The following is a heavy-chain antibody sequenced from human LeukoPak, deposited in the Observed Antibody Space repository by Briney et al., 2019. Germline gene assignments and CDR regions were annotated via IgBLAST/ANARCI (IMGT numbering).Heavy chain of an antibody. D-gene: IGHD3-10*01. CDR2: ISAYNGNT. V-gene: IGHV1-18*01. Sequence: GASVKVSCKASGYTFTSYGISWVRQAPGQGLEWMGWISAYNGNTNYAQKLQGRVTVTTDTSTSTAYMELRSLRSDDTAVYYCARDSRGSGSYYGWFDPWGQGTLVTVSS. CDR3: ARDSRGSGSYYGWFDP. CDR1: GYTFTSYG. J-gene: IGHJ5*02.